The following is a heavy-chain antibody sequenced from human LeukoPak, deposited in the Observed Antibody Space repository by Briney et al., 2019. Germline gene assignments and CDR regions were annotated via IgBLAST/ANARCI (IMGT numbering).Heavy chain of an antibody. CDR2: ISGSGGST. Sequence: PGGSLRLSCAASGFTFSSYAMSWVRQAPGKGLEWVSAISGSGGSTYYADSVKGRFTISRDNSKNTLYLQMNSLRAEDTAVYYCAKDGSLAMIVVFGAFDIWGRGTMVTVSS. CDR1: GFTFSSYA. CDR3: AKDGSLAMIVVFGAFDI. J-gene: IGHJ3*02. D-gene: IGHD3-22*01. V-gene: IGHV3-23*01.